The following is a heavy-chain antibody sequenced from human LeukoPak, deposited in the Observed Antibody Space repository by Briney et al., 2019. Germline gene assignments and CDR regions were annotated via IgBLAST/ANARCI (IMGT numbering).Heavy chain of an antibody. D-gene: IGHD3-16*01. CDR2: INHSGST. J-gene: IGHJ5*02. CDR1: GGSFSGYY. Sequence: SETLSLTCAVYGGSFSGYYWSWIRQPPGKGLEWIGEINHSGSTNYNPSLKSRVTVSVDTSKNQFSLKLSSVTAADTAVYYCARGVGLRNWFDPWGQGTLVTVSS. V-gene: IGHV4-34*01. CDR3: ARGVGLRNWFDP.